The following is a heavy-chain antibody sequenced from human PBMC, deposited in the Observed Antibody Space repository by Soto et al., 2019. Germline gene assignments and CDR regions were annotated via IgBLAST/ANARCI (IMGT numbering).Heavy chain of an antibody. CDR1: GGSISSYY. V-gene: IGHV4-59*01. Sequence: SETLSLTCTVSGGSISSYYWSWIRQPPGKGLEWIGYIYYSGSTNYNPSLKSRVTISVDTSKNQFSLKLSSVNAADTAVYYCARDIWGIAAAGRGVGAFDIWGQGTMVTVSS. CDR3: ARDIWGIAAAGRGVGAFDI. J-gene: IGHJ3*02. CDR2: IYYSGST. D-gene: IGHD6-13*01.